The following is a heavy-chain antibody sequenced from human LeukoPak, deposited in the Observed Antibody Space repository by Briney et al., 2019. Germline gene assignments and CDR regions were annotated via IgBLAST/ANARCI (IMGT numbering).Heavy chain of an antibody. CDR2: VNLQGST. D-gene: IGHD6-19*01. CDR1: GGSITNTNY. V-gene: IGHV4-4*02. J-gene: IGHJ4*02. Sequence: PSETLSLTCGVSGGSITNTNYWTWVRQPPGKGLEWIGEVNLQGSTNYNPSLMGRVAISVDTSENHSSLQLTSVTAADTAVYYCARVLYSNGLYGLLDYWGQGALVAVSS. CDR3: ARVLYSNGLYGLLDY.